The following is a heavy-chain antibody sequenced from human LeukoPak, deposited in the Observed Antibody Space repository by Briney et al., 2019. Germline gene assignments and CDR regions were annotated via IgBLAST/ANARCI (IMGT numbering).Heavy chain of an antibody. Sequence: PGGSLRLSCAASGFTVSSNYMSWVRQAPGKGLEWVSVIYSGGNTYYADSVKGRFTISRDNSKNTLYLQMNSLRAEDTAVYYCAREGEYSYGRTGAFDYWGQGTLVTVSS. CDR3: AREGEYSYGRTGAFDY. CDR2: IYSGGNT. J-gene: IGHJ4*02. V-gene: IGHV3-53*01. D-gene: IGHD5-18*01. CDR1: GFTVSSNY.